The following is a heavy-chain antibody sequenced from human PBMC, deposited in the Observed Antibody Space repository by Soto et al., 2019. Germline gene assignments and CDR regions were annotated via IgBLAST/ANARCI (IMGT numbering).Heavy chain of an antibody. J-gene: IGHJ4*02. CDR3: AREGSGWYVDY. CDR2: IKQDGSES. Sequence: VQLVESGGGLVQPGGSLRLSCAASGFTFSNYWMTWVRQAPGKGLEWVANIKQDGSESYYVDSVKGRFTISRDNAKNSLYLQMNSLRAEDTAVYYCAREGSGWYVDYWGQGTLVTVSS. V-gene: IGHV3-7*05. CDR1: GFTFSNYW. D-gene: IGHD6-19*01.